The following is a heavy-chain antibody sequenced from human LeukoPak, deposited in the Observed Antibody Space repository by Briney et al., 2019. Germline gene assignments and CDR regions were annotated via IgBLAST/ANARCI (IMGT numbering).Heavy chain of an antibody. CDR3: AKSLRRAYPSPDGYYLPS. V-gene: IGHV3-9*01. J-gene: IGHJ5*02. CDR2: ISWNSGAI. D-gene: IGHD3-10*02. Sequence: QTGGCLRLSCAASGFTFDDYAMHWVRQAPGEGLEWVSGISWNSGAIGYADAVKGRFTISRDNAKNCLYMQMKRLRAEDTALYYCAKSLRRAYPSPDGYYLPSWGQGTLVTVSS. CDR1: GFTFDDYA.